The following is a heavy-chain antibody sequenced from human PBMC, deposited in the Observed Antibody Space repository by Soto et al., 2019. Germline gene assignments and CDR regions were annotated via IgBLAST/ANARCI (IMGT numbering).Heavy chain of an antibody. V-gene: IGHV4-39*01. CDR3: ARQASGYYYGWFDP. J-gene: IGHJ5*02. CDR1: GGSILDRTYY. Sequence: QLLLQESGPGLVKPSETLSLTCTVCGGSILDRTYYWTWIRQSPGKGLEWIGTIFYSGGTFYTPSLKSRVTMSVDTSNNQFSLKLSSVTAADTAVYYCARQASGYYYGWFDPWGQGTLVTVSS. CDR2: IFYSGGT. D-gene: IGHD3-22*01.